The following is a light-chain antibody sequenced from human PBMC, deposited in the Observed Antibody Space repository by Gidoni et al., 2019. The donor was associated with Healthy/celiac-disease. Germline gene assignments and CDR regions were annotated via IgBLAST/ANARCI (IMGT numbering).Light chain of an antibody. CDR2: GAS. J-gene: IGKJ5*01. V-gene: IGKV3-15*01. CDR3: QEEKKWGIT. Sequence: ELVMTPSPATLSVSPGERATLSCRASQSVSSNLAWYQQKPGQAPRLLIYGASTRANCNPGRFSGSGAGKEFTLTNSRLQSEEFAVYYRQEEKKWGITFXXXTRLEIK. CDR1: QSVSSN.